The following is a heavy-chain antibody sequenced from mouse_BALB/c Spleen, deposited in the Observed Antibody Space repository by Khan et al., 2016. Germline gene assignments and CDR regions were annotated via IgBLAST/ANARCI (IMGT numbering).Heavy chain of an antibody. J-gene: IGHJ2*01. D-gene: IGHD2-12*01. CDR2: ISYSGST. CDR3: ARWLLEFPCYFDY. Sequence: EVQLQESGPGLVKPSQSLSLTCTVTGYSITSDYAWNWIRQFPGNKLEWMGYISYSGSTIYNPSLKSRISITRDTSKNQFFLQLNSVTTEDTATYYCARWLLEFPCYFDYWGQGTTLTVS. V-gene: IGHV3-2*02. CDR1: GYSITSDYA.